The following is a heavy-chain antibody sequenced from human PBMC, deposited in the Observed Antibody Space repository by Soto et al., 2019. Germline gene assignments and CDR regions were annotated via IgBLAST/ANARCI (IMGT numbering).Heavy chain of an antibody. V-gene: IGHV5-51*01. CDR3: ARPVDCSGGRCSDY. CDR1: GYTFTNSG. D-gene: IGHD2-15*01. J-gene: IGHJ4*02. CDR2: IYPGDSDT. Sequence: PGESLKISCKGSGYTFTNSGIGWVRQMPGKGLEWMGIIYPGDSDTRYSPSFQGQVTISADKSIATAYMQWNNLKASDTAMYYCARPVDCSGGRCSDYWGQGTLVTVSS.